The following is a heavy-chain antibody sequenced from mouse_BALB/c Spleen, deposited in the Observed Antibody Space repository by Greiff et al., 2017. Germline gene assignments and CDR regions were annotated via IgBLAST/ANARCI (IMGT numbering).Heavy chain of an antibody. CDR2: INPSTGYT. D-gene: IGHD1-2*01. CDR3: ARSDYGYYAMDY. J-gene: IGHJ4*01. Sequence: VQLQESGAELAKPGASVKMSCKASGYTFTSYWMHWVKQRPGQGLEWIGYINPSTGYTEYNQKFKDKATLTADKSSSTAYMQLSSLTSEDSAVYYCARSDYGYYAMDYWGQGTSVTVSS. CDR1: GYTFTSYW. V-gene: IGHV1-7*01.